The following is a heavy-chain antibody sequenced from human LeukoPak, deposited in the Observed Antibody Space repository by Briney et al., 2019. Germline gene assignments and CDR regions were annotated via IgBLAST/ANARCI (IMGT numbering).Heavy chain of an antibody. V-gene: IGHV3-21*01. CDR1: GLTFSRHS. CDR2: ISSSRAYI. J-gene: IGHJ4*02. CDR3: ARGFYDYVWGDLDY. Sequence: GGSLRLSCAASGLTFSRHSMNWVRQAPGRGLEWVSAISSSRAYIYYADSAKGRFTISRDTAKNSLYLQTNSQRAKDTATYYCARGFYDYVWGDLDYWGQGTLVTVSS. D-gene: IGHD3-16*01.